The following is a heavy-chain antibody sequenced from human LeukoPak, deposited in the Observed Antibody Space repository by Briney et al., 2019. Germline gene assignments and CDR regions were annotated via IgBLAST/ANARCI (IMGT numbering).Heavy chain of an antibody. D-gene: IGHD6-13*01. CDR1: GLTFSSYG. CDR2: IWSDGSNK. Sequence: GGSLRLSCEASGLTFSSYGRHWVRQPPGKGLEWVAVIWSDGSNKYYADSERGVFAFSRDNSKNTVWIQMNSLRAEDTAVYYCASAAGAYDNWGQGNLVTVSS. V-gene: IGHV3-33*01. CDR3: ASAAGAYDN. J-gene: IGHJ4*02.